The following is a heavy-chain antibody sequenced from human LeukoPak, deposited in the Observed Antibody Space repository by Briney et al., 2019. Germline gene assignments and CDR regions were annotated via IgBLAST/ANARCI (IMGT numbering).Heavy chain of an antibody. CDR2: INPNSGGT. Sequence: ASVKVSCKASGYTFTGYYMHWVRQAPGQGLEWMGWINPNSGGTNYAQKFQGRVTMTRDTSISTAYMELSRLRSDDTAVYYCARFKYCISTSGFDYWGRGTLVTVSS. V-gene: IGHV1-2*02. D-gene: IGHD2-2*01. J-gene: IGHJ4*02. CDR1: GYTFTGYY. CDR3: ARFKYCISTSGFDY.